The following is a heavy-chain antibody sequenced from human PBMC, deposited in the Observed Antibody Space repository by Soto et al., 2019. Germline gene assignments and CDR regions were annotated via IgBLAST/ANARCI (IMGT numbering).Heavy chain of an antibody. D-gene: IGHD4-17*01. CDR3: AREIPTVTTYFDP. CDR1: GGSISSGGYY. Sequence: SETLSLTCTVSGGSISSGGYYWSWIRQHPGKGLEWIGYIYYSGSTYYNPSLKSRVTISVDTSKNQFSLKLSSVTAADTAVYYCAREIPTVTTYFDPWGQGTLVTVSS. J-gene: IGHJ5*02. CDR2: IYYSGST. V-gene: IGHV4-31*03.